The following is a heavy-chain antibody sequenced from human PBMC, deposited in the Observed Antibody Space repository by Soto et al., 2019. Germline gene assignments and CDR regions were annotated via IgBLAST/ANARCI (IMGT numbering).Heavy chain of an antibody. Sequence: EVQLLESGGGLVQPGGSLTLSCAASGFTFTTYAMTWVRQAPGKGLEWVSALSPSGGSTSYADSVKGRVTISRDNSTNSLTLQMNTLRPEDTAVYYCARGWYYFDYWGQGTLVTGSS. J-gene: IGHJ4*02. CDR2: LSPSGGST. V-gene: IGHV3-23*01. D-gene: IGHD6-19*01. CDR3: ARGWYYFDY. CDR1: GFTFTTYA.